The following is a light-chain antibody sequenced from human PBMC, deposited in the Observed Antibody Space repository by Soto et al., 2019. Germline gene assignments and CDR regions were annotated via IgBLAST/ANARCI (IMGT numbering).Light chain of an antibody. CDR2: EVN. Sequence: QSALTQPPSASGSPGQSVTFSCTGTSSDIGGYNYVSWYQQHPGKAPKLMIYEVNKRPSGVPDRFSGSKSGNTASLSVSGLQAEDEADYYCSSYAGRNNLVFGGGTKVTVL. CDR1: SSDIGGYNY. CDR3: SSYAGRNNLV. J-gene: IGLJ2*01. V-gene: IGLV2-8*01.